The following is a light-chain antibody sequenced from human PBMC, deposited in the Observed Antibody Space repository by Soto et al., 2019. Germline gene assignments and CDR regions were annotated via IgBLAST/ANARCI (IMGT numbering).Light chain of an antibody. V-gene: IGLV2-14*01. J-gene: IGLJ2*01. CDR3: SSYTSASTPFV. CDR1: GSDVGGYNY. CDR2: DVS. Sequence: QSALTQPASVSGSPGQSITISCTGTGSDVGGYNYVSWYQQHPGKAPKVMIYDVSNRPSGVSNRFSGSKSGNTASLTISGRQAEDEADYYCSSYTSASTPFVFGGGTKLTVL.